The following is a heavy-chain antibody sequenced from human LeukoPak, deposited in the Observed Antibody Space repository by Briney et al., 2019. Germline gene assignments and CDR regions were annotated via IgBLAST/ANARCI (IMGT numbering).Heavy chain of an antibody. Sequence: GGSLRLSCAASGFTFSSYCMSWVRQAPGKGLEWVANIKQDRSEKYYVDSVKGRFTISRDNAKNSLYTQMNSLRAEDTAVYYCARDFGTNEYSSGSAWNYWGQGTLVTVSS. CDR3: ARDFGTNEYSSGSAWNY. V-gene: IGHV3-7*01. CDR2: IKQDRSEK. D-gene: IGHD6-19*01. CDR1: GFTFSSYC. J-gene: IGHJ4*02.